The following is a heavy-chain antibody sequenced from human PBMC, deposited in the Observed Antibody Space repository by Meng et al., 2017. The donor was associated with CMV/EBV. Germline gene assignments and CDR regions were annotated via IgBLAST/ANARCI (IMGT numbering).Heavy chain of an antibody. J-gene: IGHJ4*02. CDR2: IYYSGST. CDR1: GGSISSGDYC. Sequence: QVQLEYAGPGLVKPSQTLFLTCTVSGGSISSGDYCWSWIRQPPGKGLEWIGYIYYSGSTYYNPSLKSRVTISVDTSKNQFSLKLSSVTAADTAVYYCARVGRTSCYDYWGQGTLVTVSS. D-gene: IGHD2-2*01. CDR3: ARVGRTSCYDY. V-gene: IGHV4-30-4*08.